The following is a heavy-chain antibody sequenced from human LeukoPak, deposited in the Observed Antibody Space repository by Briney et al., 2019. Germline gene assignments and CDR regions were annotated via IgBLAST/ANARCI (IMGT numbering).Heavy chain of an antibody. J-gene: IGHJ4*02. V-gene: IGHV1-2*02. D-gene: IGHD3-22*01. CDR2: INPNSGGT. CDR3: ARSYYYDSSGYPQYDYFDY. Sequence: ASVKVSCKASGYSFTGYYMHWVRQAPGQGLEWMGWINPNSGGTNYAQKFQGRVTMTRDTSISTAYMELSRLRSDDTAVYYCARSYYYDSSGYPQYDYFDYWGQGTLVTVSS. CDR1: GYSFTGYY.